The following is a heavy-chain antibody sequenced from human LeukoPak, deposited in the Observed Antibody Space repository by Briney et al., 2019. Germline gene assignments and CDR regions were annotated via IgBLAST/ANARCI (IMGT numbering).Heavy chain of an antibody. CDR2: ISSSSRYI. Sequence: KAGGSLRLSCAASGFTFSTYTINWVRQAPGKGLEWVSSISSSSRYIYYADSVKGRFTISRDNAKNSLYLQANNLKAEDTAMYYCAKEARLGTPTVWGLGTLVTVSS. D-gene: IGHD4-23*01. CDR3: AKEARLGTPTV. V-gene: IGHV3-21*04. J-gene: IGHJ4*02. CDR1: GFTFSTYT.